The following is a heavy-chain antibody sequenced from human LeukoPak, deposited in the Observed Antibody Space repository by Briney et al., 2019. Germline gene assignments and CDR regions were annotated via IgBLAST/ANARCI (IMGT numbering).Heavy chain of an antibody. CDR2: ISSSSSYI. Sequence: GGSLRLSCAASGFTFSSYSMNWVRQAPGKGLEWVSSISSSSSYIYYADSVKGRFTISRDNAKNSLYLQMNSLRAEDTAVYYCARGYSSGWAVYYFDYWGQGTLVTVSS. CDR1: GFTFSSYS. CDR3: ARGYSSGWAVYYFDY. J-gene: IGHJ4*02. V-gene: IGHV3-21*01. D-gene: IGHD6-19*01.